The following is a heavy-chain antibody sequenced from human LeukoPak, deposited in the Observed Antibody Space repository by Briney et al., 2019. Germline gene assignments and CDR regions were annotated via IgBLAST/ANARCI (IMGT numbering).Heavy chain of an antibody. Sequence: ASVKVSCKASGYTFTSYYMHWVRQAPGQGLEWLGIINPSGGSTSYAQKFQGRVTMTRDTSTSTVYMELSSLRSEDTAVYYWAREGVMDYGGNSYLFDYWGQGTLVTVSS. CDR1: GYTFTSYY. D-gene: IGHD4-23*01. V-gene: IGHV1-46*01. J-gene: IGHJ4*02. CDR3: AREGVMDYGGNSYLFDY. CDR2: INPSGGST.